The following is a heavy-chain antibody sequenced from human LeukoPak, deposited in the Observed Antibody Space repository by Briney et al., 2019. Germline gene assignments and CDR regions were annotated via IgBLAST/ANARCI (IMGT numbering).Heavy chain of an antibody. CDR2: ISGSGAST. Sequence: GGSLRLSCAASGFTFSSYGMHWVRQAPGKGLEWISGISGSGASTYYADSVKGRFTISRDDSRNTLYLQMNSLRGDDTAVYYCAKDVGKWESLHFFDYWGQGTLVTVSS. D-gene: IGHD1-26*01. CDR3: AKDVGKWESLHFFDY. V-gene: IGHV3-23*01. CDR1: GFTFSSYG. J-gene: IGHJ4*02.